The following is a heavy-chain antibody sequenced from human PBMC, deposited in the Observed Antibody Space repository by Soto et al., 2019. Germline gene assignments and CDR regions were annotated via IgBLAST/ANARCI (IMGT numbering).Heavy chain of an antibody. Sequence: SETLSLTCTVSGGSISSGGYYWSWIRQHPGKGLEWIGYIYYSGSTYYNPSLKSRVTISVDTSKNQFSLKLSSVTAADTAVYYCARDSRVRKDYYFDYWGQGTLVTVSS. V-gene: IGHV4-31*03. CDR3: ARDSRVRKDYYFDY. D-gene: IGHD3-10*01. CDR2: IYYSGST. J-gene: IGHJ4*02. CDR1: GGSISSGGYY.